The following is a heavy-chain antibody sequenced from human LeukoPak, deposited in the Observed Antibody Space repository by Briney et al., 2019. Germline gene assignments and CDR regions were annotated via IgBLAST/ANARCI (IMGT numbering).Heavy chain of an antibody. CDR2: ISSSGSTI. D-gene: IGHD3-10*02. CDR1: GFTLSSYE. V-gene: IGHV3-48*03. Sequence: GGSLRLSCAASGFTLSSYEMNWGRQAPGEGLEWVSYISSSGSTIYYADSVKGRFTISRDNAKNSLYLQMNSLRAEDTAVYYCAELGITMIGGVWGKGTTVTISS. J-gene: IGHJ6*04. CDR3: AELGITMIGGV.